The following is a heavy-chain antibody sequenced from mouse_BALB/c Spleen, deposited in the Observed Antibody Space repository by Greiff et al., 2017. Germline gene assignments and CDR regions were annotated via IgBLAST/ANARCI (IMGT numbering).Heavy chain of an antibody. J-gene: IGHJ4*01. CDR3: TRRYYGYDGYYAMDY. V-gene: IGHV1S81*02. D-gene: IGHD2-2*01. CDR1: GYTFTSYY. CDR2: INPSNGGT. Sequence: QVQLQQPGAELVKPGASVKLSCKASGYTFTSYYMYWVKQRPGQGLEWIGGINPSNGGTNFNEKFKSKATLTVDKSSSTAYMQLSSLTSEDSAVYYCTRRYYGYDGYYAMDYWGQGTSVTVSS.